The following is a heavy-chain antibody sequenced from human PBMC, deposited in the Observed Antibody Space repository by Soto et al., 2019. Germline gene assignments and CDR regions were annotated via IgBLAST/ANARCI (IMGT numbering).Heavy chain of an antibody. Sequence: PSQTLSLTCVISGDSVSSNSAAWNWIRQSPSRGLEWLGRTYYRSKWYNDYAVSVKSRITINPDTSKNQFSLQLSSVSPEDTAVYYCARGHYCTSSSCYYWFDPWGQGTLVTVSS. D-gene: IGHD2-2*01. CDR2: TYYRSKWYN. V-gene: IGHV6-1*01. CDR3: ARGHYCTSSSCYYWFDP. CDR1: GDSVSSNSAA. J-gene: IGHJ5*02.